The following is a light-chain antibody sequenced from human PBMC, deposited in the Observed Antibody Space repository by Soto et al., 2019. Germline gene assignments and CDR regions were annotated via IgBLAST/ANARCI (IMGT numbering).Light chain of an antibody. V-gene: IGLV2-8*01. CDR2: EVS. Sequence: QSALTQPPSASGSPGQSVTISCTGTSSDVGGYDFVSWYQQHPGKAPKLMIYEVSERPSGVPDRFSGSKSGNTASLTVSGLQTEDEADYYCSSFAGSNIVFGTGTKLTVL. J-gene: IGLJ1*01. CDR1: SSDVGGYDF. CDR3: SSFAGSNIV.